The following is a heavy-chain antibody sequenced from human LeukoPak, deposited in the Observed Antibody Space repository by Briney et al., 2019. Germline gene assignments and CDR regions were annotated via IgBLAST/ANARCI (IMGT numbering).Heavy chain of an antibody. Sequence: GGSLRLSCAASGFTFSSYEMNWVRQAPGKGLEWVSCISSSGSTIYYADFVQGRFTISRDNAKNSLYLQMNSLRAEDTAVYYCAELGITMIGGVWGKGTTVTISS. CDR2: ISSSGSTI. CDR1: GFTFSSYE. CDR3: AELGITMIGGV. D-gene: IGHD3-10*02. V-gene: IGHV3-48*03. J-gene: IGHJ6*04.